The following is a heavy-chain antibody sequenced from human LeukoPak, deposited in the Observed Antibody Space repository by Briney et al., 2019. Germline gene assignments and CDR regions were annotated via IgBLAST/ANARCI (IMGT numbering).Heavy chain of an antibody. J-gene: IGHJ4*02. D-gene: IGHD2-2*02. CDR1: GGTFSSYA. CDR2: ISAYNGNT. Sequence: ASVKVSCKASGGTFSSYAISWVRQAPGQGLEWMGWISAYNGNTNYAQKLQGRVTMTTDTSTSTAYMELRSLRSDDTAVYYCARYCSSTSCYTLDYWGQGTLDTVSS. CDR3: ARYCSSTSCYTLDY. V-gene: IGHV1-18*01.